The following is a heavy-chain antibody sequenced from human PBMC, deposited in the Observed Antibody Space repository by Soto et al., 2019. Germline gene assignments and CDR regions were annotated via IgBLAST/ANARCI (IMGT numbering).Heavy chain of an antibody. CDR2: IFDGGSA. CDR3: VSVEGTPTVTVVYYYY. Sequence: PSDSLSLTCTVAGGTSTYDYWSWIRQAPGKGLEWLGYIFDGGSANYNPSLKSRVSFSLDKSQNQLSLKLTSVTGADTAIYYCVSVEGTPTVTVVYYYY. D-gene: IGHD4-17*01. CDR1: GGTSTYDY. J-gene: IGHJ6*01. V-gene: IGHV4-59*07.